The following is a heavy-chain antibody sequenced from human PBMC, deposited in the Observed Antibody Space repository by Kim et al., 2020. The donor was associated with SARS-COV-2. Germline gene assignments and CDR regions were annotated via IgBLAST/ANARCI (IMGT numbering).Heavy chain of an antibody. V-gene: IGHV5-10-1*01. D-gene: IGHD6-13*01. J-gene: IGHJ4*02. CDR3: ARQEAAGPFDH. CDR1: GYMFTNHW. CDR2: IDPSDTYT. Sequence: GESLKISCRGSGYMFTNHWITWVRQVPGKGLEWMGRIDPSDTYTKYSPSFQGHVTISVDNSISTAYIHWSSLKASDTAIYYCARQEAAGPFDHWGQGTLVTVSS.